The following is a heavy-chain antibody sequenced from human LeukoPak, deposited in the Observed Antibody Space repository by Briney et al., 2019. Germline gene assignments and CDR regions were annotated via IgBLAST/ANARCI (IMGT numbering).Heavy chain of an antibody. D-gene: IGHD3-10*01. CDR2: ISSSSYI. CDR1: GFTFSSYS. Sequence: GGSLRLSCAASGFTFSSYSMNWVRQAPGKGLEWVSSISSSSYIYYADSVKGRFTISRDNAKNSLYLQMNSLRAEDTAVYYCAREAGRWLQSVYWGQGTLVTVSS. V-gene: IGHV3-21*01. J-gene: IGHJ4*02. CDR3: AREAGRWLQSVY.